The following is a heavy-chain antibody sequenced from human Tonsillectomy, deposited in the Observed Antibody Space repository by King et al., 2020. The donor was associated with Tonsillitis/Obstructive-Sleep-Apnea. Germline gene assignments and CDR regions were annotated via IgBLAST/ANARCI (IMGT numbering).Heavy chain of an antibody. Sequence: QLQESGPGLVKPSETLSLTCTVSGGSISSYYWSWIRQPPGKGLEWIWYIFYSGSTNYNPSLKSRVTISVETSKNQFSLKLSSVTAADTAVYYCARDHCSSTSCYGNYYYMDVWGKGTTVTVSS. CDR2: IFYSGST. D-gene: IGHD2-2*01. V-gene: IGHV4-59*01. CDR1: GGSISSYY. J-gene: IGHJ6*03. CDR3: ARDHCSSTSCYGNYYYMDV.